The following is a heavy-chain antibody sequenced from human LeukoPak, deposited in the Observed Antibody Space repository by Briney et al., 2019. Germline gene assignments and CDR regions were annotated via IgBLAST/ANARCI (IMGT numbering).Heavy chain of an antibody. D-gene: IGHD6-19*01. Sequence: GESLKISCKGSGSIFTSYWIGWVRQLPGKGLEWMGIICPGDSDTRYSPSFQGQVTISADKSISTAYLQWSSLKASDTAMYYCARKRYSSGPDDYWGQGTLVTVSS. J-gene: IGHJ4*02. CDR3: ARKRYSSGPDDY. CDR2: ICPGDSDT. CDR1: GSIFTSYW. V-gene: IGHV5-51*01.